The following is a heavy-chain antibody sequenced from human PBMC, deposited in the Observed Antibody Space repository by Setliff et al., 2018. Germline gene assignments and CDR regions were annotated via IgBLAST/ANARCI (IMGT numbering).Heavy chain of an antibody. CDR3: ARSGLGGSPQYFFDS. CDR1: GFIVSDKH. J-gene: IGHJ4*02. D-gene: IGHD2-15*01. CDR2: IYNSDST. Sequence: GESLTISCAASGFIVSDKHMTWLRQAPGRGLEWVSVIYNSDSTYYADSVKGRFTISRDDSKNMVNLQMNSLTSEDTAMYYRARSGLGGSPQYFFDSWGQGTLVTVSS. V-gene: IGHV3-53*05.